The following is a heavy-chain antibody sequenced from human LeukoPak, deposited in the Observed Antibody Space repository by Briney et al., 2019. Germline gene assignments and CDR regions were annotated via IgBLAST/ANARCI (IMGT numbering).Heavy chain of an antibody. Sequence: ASVKVSCKASGYTFTSNAISWVRQAPGQGLEWTGWVSPYNVNTNYAQRLQGRVTMTTDTSTSTAYMELRSLRSDDTAVYYCARARGGYVDYWGQGTLVTVSS. CDR2: VSPYNVNT. J-gene: IGHJ4*02. CDR3: ARARGGYVDY. CDR1: GYTFTSNA. V-gene: IGHV1-18*01. D-gene: IGHD2-15*01.